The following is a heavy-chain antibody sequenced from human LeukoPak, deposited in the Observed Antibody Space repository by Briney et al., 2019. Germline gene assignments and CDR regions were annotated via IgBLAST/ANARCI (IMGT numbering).Heavy chain of an antibody. Sequence: GGSLRLSCAASGFTFRRYWMSWVRQAPGKGLEWVANIKEDGTIKYYVDSVKGRLTIFRDNAKSSLFLQVNSLRAEDTALYYCARIGYSSSSIDYWGQGTLVTVSS. CDR3: ARIGYSSSSIDY. V-gene: IGHV3-7*01. D-gene: IGHD6-13*01. CDR2: IKEDGTIK. J-gene: IGHJ4*02. CDR1: GFTFRRYW.